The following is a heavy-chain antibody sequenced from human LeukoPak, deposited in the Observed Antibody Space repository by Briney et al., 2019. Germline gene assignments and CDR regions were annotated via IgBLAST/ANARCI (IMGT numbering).Heavy chain of an antibody. Sequence: GGSLRLSCAASGFTFSSYGMNWVRQAPGKGLEWVAFIRYDGSDKYYADSVKGRFTVSRDNSKNMVYLQMNSLRAEDTAVYYCARGEGIVGPYWGQGTLVTVSS. CDR3: ARGEGIVGPY. J-gene: IGHJ4*02. CDR1: GFTFSSYG. CDR2: IRYDGSDK. D-gene: IGHD1-26*01. V-gene: IGHV3-30*02.